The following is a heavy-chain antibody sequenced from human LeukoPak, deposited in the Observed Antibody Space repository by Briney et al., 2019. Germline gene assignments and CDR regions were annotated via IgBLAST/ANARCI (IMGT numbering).Heavy chain of an antibody. CDR3: ARERTIVVVPAAPADDDAFDI. D-gene: IGHD2-2*01. CDR1: GFTFSGYT. J-gene: IGHJ3*02. CDR2: ISGSSDFI. Sequence: PGGSLRLSCAASGFTFSGYTMNWVRQAPGKGLEWVSSISGSSDFIYYADSMKGRFTISRDNAKNSLYLQLNSLRAEDTATYYCARERTIVVVPAAPADDDAFDIWGQGTMVTVSS. V-gene: IGHV3-21*04.